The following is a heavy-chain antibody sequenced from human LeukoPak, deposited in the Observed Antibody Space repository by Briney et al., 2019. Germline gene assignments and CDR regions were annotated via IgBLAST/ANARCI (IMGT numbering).Heavy chain of an antibody. V-gene: IGHV3-11*01. CDR1: GFTFSDYY. J-gene: IGHJ6*03. Sequence: PGGSLRLSCAASGFTFSDYYMTWIRQAPGKGLEGVAYIDVRGDTILYADSVKGRFTISRDSAKNSLYLQMNSLRAEDTAVYYCAREDNVWNLLYNYYMDVWGKGTTVTVSS. CDR2: IDVRGDTI. D-gene: IGHD1-1*01. CDR3: AREDNVWNLLYNYYMDV.